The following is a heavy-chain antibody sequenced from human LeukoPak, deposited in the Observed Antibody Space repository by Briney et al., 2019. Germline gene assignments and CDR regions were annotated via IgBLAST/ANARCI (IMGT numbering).Heavy chain of an antibody. CDR1: GGSISSYY. D-gene: IGHD6-13*01. Sequence: SETLSLTCTVSGGSISSYYWSWIRQPPGKGLEWIGYIYYSGSTNYNPSLKSRVTKSVDTSKNQFSLKLSSVTAADTAVYYCARVYSSSRYTRHLDYWGQGTLVTVSS. V-gene: IGHV4-59*12. CDR3: ARVYSSSRYTRHLDY. CDR2: IYYSGST. J-gene: IGHJ4*02.